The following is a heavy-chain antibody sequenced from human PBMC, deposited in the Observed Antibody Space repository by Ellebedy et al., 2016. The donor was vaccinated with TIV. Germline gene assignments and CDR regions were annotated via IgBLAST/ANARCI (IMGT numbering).Heavy chain of an antibody. Sequence: MPSETLSLTCTVSGGSITGSHWSWIRQPPGKGLEWFGYIYSSGITNYNPSLKGRVTITVDTSKNQFSLKLRSVTAADTAMYYCAKNSYASGQWGQGTLVTVSS. J-gene: IGHJ4*02. V-gene: IGHV4-59*01. CDR1: GGSITGSH. CDR3: AKNSYASGQ. CDR2: IYSSGIT. D-gene: IGHD3-16*01.